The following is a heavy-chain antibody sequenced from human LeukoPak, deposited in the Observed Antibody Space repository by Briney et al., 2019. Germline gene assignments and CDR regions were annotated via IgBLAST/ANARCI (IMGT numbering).Heavy chain of an antibody. CDR2: INSDVSRT. CDR1: GFIFSRYD. J-gene: IGHJ4*02. Sequence: PGGSLRLSCVASGFIFSRYDMHWVRHAPGKGLVWVSRINSDVSRTSYADSVKGRFTISRDNAKNTLYLQMNSLRSEDTAVYYCARGYSHGLDYWGQGTLVTVSS. D-gene: IGHD5-18*01. V-gene: IGHV3-74*01. CDR3: ARGYSHGLDY.